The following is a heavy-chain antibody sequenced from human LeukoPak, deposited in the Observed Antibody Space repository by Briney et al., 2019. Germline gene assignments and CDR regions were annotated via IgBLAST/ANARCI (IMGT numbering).Heavy chain of an antibody. J-gene: IGHJ5*02. CDR3: ARGHSSVVAAANWFDP. V-gene: IGHV4-4*07. CDR1: GGSISSYY. CDR2: IYTSGST. D-gene: IGHD2-15*01. Sequence: PSETLSLTCTVSGGSISSYYWSWIRQPAGKGLEWIGRIYTSGSTNYNPSLKSRVTISVDKSKNQLSLKLSSVPAADTAVYYCARGHSSVVAAANWFDPWGQGTLVTVSS.